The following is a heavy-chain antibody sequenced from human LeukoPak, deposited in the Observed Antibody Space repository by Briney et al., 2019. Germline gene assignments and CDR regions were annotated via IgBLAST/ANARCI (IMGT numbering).Heavy chain of an antibody. CDR3: AMPLQNTVNYYDS. D-gene: IGHD4-11*01. Sequence: GGSLRLSCAASGFSFSSYGMHWVRQAPGKGLEWVTYIRFDGSNTFYADSVKGRFTITRDNSKNTLYLQMNSLRGDDTAVYYCAMPLQNTVNYYDSWGQGILVTVSS. CDR1: GFSFSSYG. CDR2: IRFDGSNT. J-gene: IGHJ5*01. V-gene: IGHV3-30*02.